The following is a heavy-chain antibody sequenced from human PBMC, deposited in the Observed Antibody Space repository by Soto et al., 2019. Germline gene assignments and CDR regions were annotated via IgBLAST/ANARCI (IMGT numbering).Heavy chain of an antibody. CDR3: ARVRREYDTSGPVDY. CDR1: GGSISSGDYS. Sequence: QLQLQESGSGLVKPSQTLSLTCAVSGGSISSGDYSWNWIRQPPGKGLEWIGYIYYGGNTYYNPSLQSRVTMYVDRSRNQSSLKLNSVTAADTAVYFCARVRREYDTSGPVDYWGQGTLVTVSS. D-gene: IGHD3-22*01. CDR2: IYYGGNT. V-gene: IGHV4-30-2*01. J-gene: IGHJ4*02.